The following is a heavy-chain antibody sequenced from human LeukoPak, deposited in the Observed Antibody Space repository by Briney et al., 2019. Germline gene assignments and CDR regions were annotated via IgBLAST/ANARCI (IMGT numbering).Heavy chain of an antibody. CDR2: ISLNDGST. V-gene: IGHV3-23*01. D-gene: IGHD3-9*01. CDR3: AKAMTSSTYYFDS. Sequence: GGSLKLSCTASGFTFRSYAMNWVRQAPGKGLEWVSVISLNDGSTYYADSVRGRFTISRDNSKNTLFLQMNGLRAEGTAIYYCAKAMTSSTYYFDSWGQGTLVTVSS. J-gene: IGHJ4*02. CDR1: GFTFRSYA.